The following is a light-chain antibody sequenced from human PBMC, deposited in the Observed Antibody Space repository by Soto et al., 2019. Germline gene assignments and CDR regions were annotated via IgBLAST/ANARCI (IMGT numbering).Light chain of an antibody. CDR3: VQHDINPLT. V-gene: IGKV1-17*01. CDR2: GAS. CDR1: QYIRTA. J-gene: IGKJ4*02. Sequence: DIQMTQSPSSLSASVGDRVTITCGASQYIRTALDWYQQKPGKAPKRLIYGASTLQSGVPSRFSGSGSATEFTLTITSLQPEDFATYYCVQHDINPLTFGGGTKVDI.